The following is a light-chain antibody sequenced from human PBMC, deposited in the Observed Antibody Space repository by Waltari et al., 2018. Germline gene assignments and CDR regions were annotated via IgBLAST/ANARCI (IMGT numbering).Light chain of an antibody. CDR1: ALPKKY. CDR2: EDS. Sequence: SYELTQPPSVSVSPGQTARITCPGSALPKKYAFWYQQKSGQAPVLVIYEDSKRPSGIPERFSASSSGTMATLTVSGAQVEDEADYYCYSADSSSSKWVFGGGTKLTVV. V-gene: IGLV3-10*01. CDR3: YSADSSSSKWV. J-gene: IGLJ3*02.